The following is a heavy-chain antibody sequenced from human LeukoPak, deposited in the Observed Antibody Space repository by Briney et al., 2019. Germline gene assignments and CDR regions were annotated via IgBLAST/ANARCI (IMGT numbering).Heavy chain of an antibody. CDR2: ISAYNGNT. CDR1: GYTFTSYG. D-gene: IGHD6-19*01. Sequence: ASVKVSCKASGYTFTSYGISWVRQAPGQGLEWMGWISAYNGNTNYAQKFQGRVTITADKSTSTAYMELSSLRSEDTAVYYCTRHLAVAGREDNWFDPWGQGTLVTVSS. J-gene: IGHJ5*02. CDR3: TRHLAVAGREDNWFDP. V-gene: IGHV1-18*01.